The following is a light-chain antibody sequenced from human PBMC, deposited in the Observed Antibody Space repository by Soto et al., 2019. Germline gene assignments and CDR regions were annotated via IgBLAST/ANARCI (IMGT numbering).Light chain of an antibody. Sequence: EIVLTQSPATLSLSPGERATLSCRANESVSSYLAWYQQKPGQAPRPLIYDTSNRATGIPARFSGSGSGTDFTLTISSLEPEDFAVYYCQQRSSWPLSFGGGTKVEIK. CDR1: ESVSSY. V-gene: IGKV3-11*01. CDR2: DTS. CDR3: QQRSSWPLS. J-gene: IGKJ4*01.